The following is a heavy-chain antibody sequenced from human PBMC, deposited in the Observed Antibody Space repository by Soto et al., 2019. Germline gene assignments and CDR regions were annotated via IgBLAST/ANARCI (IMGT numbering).Heavy chain of an antibody. V-gene: IGHV1-69*13. CDR3: ARALGFSAATPYYYYGMDV. CDR2: IIPIFGTA. CDR1: GGTFSSYA. D-gene: IGHD2-15*01. Sequence: SVKVSCKASGGTFSSYAISWVRQAPGQGLEWMGGIIPIFGTANYAQKFQGRVTITADESTSTAYMELSSLRSEDTAVYYCARALGFSAATPYYYYGMDVWGQGTTVTVSS. J-gene: IGHJ6*02.